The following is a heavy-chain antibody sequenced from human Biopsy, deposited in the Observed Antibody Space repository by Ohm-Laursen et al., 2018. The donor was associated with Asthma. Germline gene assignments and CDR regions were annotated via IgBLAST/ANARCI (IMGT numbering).Heavy chain of an antibody. Sequence: SVTASCTAPGGTFSNFAISWVRQAPGQGLGWLGGIMIVFGITKYAQKRQGRVTIDADESTSTAYKEVTSLRSEDTAIYYCAGCQVGYSSGWSLLLKKIYYSGMDVWGQGTAVTVSS. CDR2: IMIVFGIT. CDR3: AGCQVGYSSGWSLLLKKIYYSGMDV. V-gene: IGHV1-69*13. J-gene: IGHJ6*02. CDR1: GGTFSNFA. D-gene: IGHD6-19*01.